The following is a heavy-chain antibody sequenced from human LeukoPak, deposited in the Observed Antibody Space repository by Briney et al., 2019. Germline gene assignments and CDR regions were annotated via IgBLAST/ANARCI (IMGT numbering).Heavy chain of an antibody. J-gene: IGHJ4*02. CDR2: IFHSGST. V-gene: IGHV4-59*08. D-gene: IGHD3-3*01. Sequence: SETLSLTCTVSGGSISSYYWSWIRQPPGKGLEWIGNIFHSGSTNYNPSLKSRVTISVDTSKNQFSLKLSSVTAADTAVYYCAREHYDFWSGTWYYFDYWGQGTLVTVSS. CDR1: GGSISSYY. CDR3: AREHYDFWSGTWYYFDY.